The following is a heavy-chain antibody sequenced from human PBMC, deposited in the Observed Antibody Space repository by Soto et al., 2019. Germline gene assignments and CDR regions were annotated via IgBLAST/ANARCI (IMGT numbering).Heavy chain of an antibody. Sequence: SETLSLTCTVSGGSISSYYWSWIRQPPGKGLEWIGYIYYSGSTNYNPSLKSRVTISVDTSKNQFSLKLSSVTAADTAMYYCASLSKGYCSSTSCYPGAFDIWGQGTMVTVSS. CDR1: GGSISSYY. V-gene: IGHV4-59*01. CDR2: IYYSGST. CDR3: ASLSKGYCSSTSCYPGAFDI. J-gene: IGHJ3*02. D-gene: IGHD2-2*01.